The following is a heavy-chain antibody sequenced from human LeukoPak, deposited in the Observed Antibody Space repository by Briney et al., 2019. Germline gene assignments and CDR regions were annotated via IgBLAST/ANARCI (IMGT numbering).Heavy chain of an antibody. CDR1: GGSFSGYY. D-gene: IGHD3-16*02. CDR3: ARSVFRELIFFDY. V-gene: IGHV4-34*01. Sequence: SETLSLTCAVYGGSFSGYYWSWIRQPPGKGLEWIGEINHSGSTNYNPSLKSRVTISVDTSKNQFSLKLSSVTAADTAVYYCARSVFRELIFFDYWGQGILVTVSS. J-gene: IGHJ4*02. CDR2: INHSGST.